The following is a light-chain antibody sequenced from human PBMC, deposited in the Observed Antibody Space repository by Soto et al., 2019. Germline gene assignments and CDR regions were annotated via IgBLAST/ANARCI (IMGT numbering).Light chain of an antibody. CDR2: DVS. J-gene: IGLJ1*01. CDR1: ISDVGGYDY. CDR3: SSYTTSSTYV. Sequence: QSALTQPASVSGSPGQSITISCTGTISDVGGYDYVYWYQQHPGKAPKLMIYDVSNRPSGVSNRFSGSKSGNTASLTISGLQAEDEADFSCSSYTTSSTYVFGTGTKLTVL. V-gene: IGLV2-14*03.